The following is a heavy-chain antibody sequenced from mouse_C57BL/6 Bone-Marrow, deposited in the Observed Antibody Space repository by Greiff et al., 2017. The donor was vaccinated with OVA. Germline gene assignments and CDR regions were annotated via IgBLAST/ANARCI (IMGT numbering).Heavy chain of an antibody. CDR1: GYTFTSYW. CDR3: AREGWLLSWYFDV. Sequence: QVQLQQPGAGLVRPGSSVKLSCKASGYTFTSYWMHWVKQRPIQGLEWIGNIDPSDSETHYNQKFKDKATLTVDKSSSTAYMQLSSLTSEDSAVYYCAREGWLLSWYFDVWGTGTTVTVSS. CDR2: IDPSDSET. V-gene: IGHV1-52*01. J-gene: IGHJ1*03. D-gene: IGHD2-3*01.